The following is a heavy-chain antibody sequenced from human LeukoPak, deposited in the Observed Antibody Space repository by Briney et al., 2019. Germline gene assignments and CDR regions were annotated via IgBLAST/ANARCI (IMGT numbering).Heavy chain of an antibody. V-gene: IGHV3-7*04. CDR2: IKQDGSEK. D-gene: IGHD3-3*01. CDR3: AGGGITIFGEATTPFDY. J-gene: IGHJ4*02. CDR1: GFTFSSYW. Sequence: GGSLRLSCAASGFTFSSYWMSWVRQAPGKGLEWVANIKQDGSEKYYVDSVKGRFTISRDNAKNSLYLQMNSLRAEDTAVYYCAGGGITIFGEATTPFDYWGQGTLVTVSS.